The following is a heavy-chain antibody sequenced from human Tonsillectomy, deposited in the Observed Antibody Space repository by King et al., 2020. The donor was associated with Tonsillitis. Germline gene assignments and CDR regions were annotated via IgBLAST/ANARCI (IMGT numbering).Heavy chain of an antibody. V-gene: IGHV4-59*01. Sequence: QLQESGPGLVKPSETLSLTCTVSGGSIRSYYWSWIRQPPGKGLKWIGYIYYSGSTNYNPSLKSRVTISVDTSKNQFSLKLSSVTAADTAVYYCARGTTRNNFDYWGQGTLVTVSS. CDR1: GGSIRSYY. J-gene: IGHJ4*02. D-gene: IGHD1-7*01. CDR2: IYYSGST. CDR3: ARGTTRNNFDY.